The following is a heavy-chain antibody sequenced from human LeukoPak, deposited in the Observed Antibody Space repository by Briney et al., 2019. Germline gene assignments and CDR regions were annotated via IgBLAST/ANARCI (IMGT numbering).Heavy chain of an antibody. D-gene: IGHD4-23*01. CDR3: ARGGKVTLST. Sequence: PGGSLRLSCAASEFTLITYSMSWVRQAPGKGLEWVANIKQDGGEKYFVDSVKGRFTISRDDAKNSLYLQMNSLRAEDTAGYYCARGGKVTLSTWGQGTLVIVSS. J-gene: IGHJ5*02. V-gene: IGHV3-7*01. CDR2: IKQDGGEK. CDR1: EFTLITYS.